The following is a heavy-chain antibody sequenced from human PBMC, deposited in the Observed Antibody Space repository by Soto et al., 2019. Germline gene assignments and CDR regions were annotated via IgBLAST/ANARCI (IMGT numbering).Heavy chain of an antibody. CDR2: IIPIFGTA. D-gene: IGHD3-10*01. CDR1: GGTFSSYA. CDR3: ARELRITMVRGVSYYGMDV. V-gene: IGHV1-69*13. Sequence: SVKVSCKASGGTFSSYAISWVRQAPGQGLEWMGGIIPIFGTANYAQKFQGRVTITADESTSTAYMELSSLRSEDTAVYYCARELRITMVRGVSYYGMDVWGQGTTVTVS. J-gene: IGHJ6*02.